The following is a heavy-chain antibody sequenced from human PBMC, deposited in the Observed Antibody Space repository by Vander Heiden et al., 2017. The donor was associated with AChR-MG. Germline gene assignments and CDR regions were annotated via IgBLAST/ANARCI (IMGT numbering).Heavy chain of an antibody. D-gene: IGHD6-13*01. CDR1: GGTFSSYA. CDR2: IIPIFGTA. J-gene: IGHJ6*02. CDR3: AREGYSSSWDYYYYYGMDV. V-gene: IGHV1-69*06. Sequence: QVQLVQSGAEVKKPGSSVKVSCKASGGTFSSYAIRWVRQAPGQGLEWMGGIIPIFGTANYAQKFQGRVTITADKSTSTAYMELSSLRSEDTAVYYCAREGYSSSWDYYYYYGMDVWGQGTTVTVSS.